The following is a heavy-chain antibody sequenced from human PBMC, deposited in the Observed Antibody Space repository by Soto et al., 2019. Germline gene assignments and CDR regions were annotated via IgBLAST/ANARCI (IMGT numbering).Heavy chain of an antibody. CDR1: GGSFSGYY. V-gene: IGHV4-34*01. Sequence: PSETLSLTCAVYGGSFSGYYWSWIRQPPGKGLEGIGEINHSGSTNYNPSLKSRVTISVDTSKNQFSLKLSSVTAADTAVYYCARGILLWFGESYYYCYGMDVWGQGTTVTVSS. D-gene: IGHD3-10*01. CDR2: INHSGST. CDR3: ARGILLWFGESYYYCYGMDV. J-gene: IGHJ6*02.